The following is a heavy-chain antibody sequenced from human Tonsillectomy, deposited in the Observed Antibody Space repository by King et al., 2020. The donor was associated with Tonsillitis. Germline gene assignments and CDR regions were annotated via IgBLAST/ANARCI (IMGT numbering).Heavy chain of an antibody. CDR2: ISGRRDST. CDR3: ASLHDCGDC. V-gene: IGHV3-23*01. Sequence: VQSGGSLTLSCTASGFDFSRYGMNWVRQVPGKGLQWVSGISGRRDSTYYADSVRGRFTISRDRSKNMVYLQMNSLRPDDTAFYYCASLHDCGDCWGRGTLVTVSS. J-gene: IGHJ4*02. D-gene: IGHD4-17*01. CDR1: GFDFSRYG.